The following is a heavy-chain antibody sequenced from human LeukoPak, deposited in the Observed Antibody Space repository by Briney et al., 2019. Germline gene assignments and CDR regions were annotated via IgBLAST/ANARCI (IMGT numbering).Heavy chain of an antibody. CDR3: ARMGAIAGASANPDY. V-gene: IGHV4-59*01. J-gene: IGHJ4*02. CDR1: GGSICGYY. D-gene: IGHD4/OR15-4a*01. Sequence: SETLSLTCTVSGGSICGYYWSWIRQPPGKGLEWIGYIYYSGSTDYDPSLKSRVTMSVDTSKNQFSLKLSSVTAADTAVYYCARMGAIAGASANPDYWGQGTLVTVSS. CDR2: IYYSGST.